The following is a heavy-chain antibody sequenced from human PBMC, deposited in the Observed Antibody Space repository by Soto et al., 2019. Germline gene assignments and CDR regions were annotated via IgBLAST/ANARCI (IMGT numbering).Heavy chain of an antibody. J-gene: IGHJ4*02. D-gene: IGHD4-4*01. V-gene: IGHV3-23*01. CDR1: GFTFSAYA. CDR2: ISGNSDYT. CDR3: ASPTVSCSWSSDY. Sequence: WGSLRLSCAASGFTFSAYAMAWVRQTPGKGLEWVSSISGNSDYTFYADSVKGRFTIFRDNSKNTLYLEMNSLRVQATAVYHCASPTVSCSWSSDYWGQGTLVTVSS.